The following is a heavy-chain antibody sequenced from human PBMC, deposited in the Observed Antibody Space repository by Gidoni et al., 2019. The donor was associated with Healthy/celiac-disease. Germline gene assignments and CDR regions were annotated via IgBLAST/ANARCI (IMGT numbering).Heavy chain of an antibody. D-gene: IGHD6-6*01. CDR1: GFSFSSYG. V-gene: IGHV3-30*18. Sequence: QVQLVESGGGVVQPGRSRRLSCAASGFSFSSYGMHWVRQAPGKGLEWVAVISYDGSNKYYADSVKGRFTISRDNSKNTLYLQMNSLRAEDTAVYYCAKEGRSSSSLDYWGQGTLVTVSS. CDR3: AKEGRSSSSLDY. CDR2: ISYDGSNK. J-gene: IGHJ4*02.